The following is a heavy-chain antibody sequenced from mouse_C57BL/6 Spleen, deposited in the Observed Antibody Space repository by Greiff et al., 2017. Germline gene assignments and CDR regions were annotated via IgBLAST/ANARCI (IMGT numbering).Heavy chain of an antibody. CDR3: ARSSYYGSSPCEFDV. D-gene: IGHD1-1*01. J-gene: IGHJ1*03. CDR1: GYAFSSSW. V-gene: IGHV1-82*01. Sequence: QVQLQQSGPELVKPGASVKISCKASGYAFSSSWMNWVKQRPGKGLEWIGRIYPGDGDTNYNGKFKGKATLTADKSSSTAYMQLSSLTSEDSAVYFCARSSYYGSSPCEFDVWGTGTTVTVSS. CDR2: IYPGDGDT.